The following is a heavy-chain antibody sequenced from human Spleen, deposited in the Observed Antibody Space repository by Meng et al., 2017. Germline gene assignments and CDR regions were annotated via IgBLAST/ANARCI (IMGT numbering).Heavy chain of an antibody. CDR1: GGSFSGYY. CDR2: INHSGST. V-gene: IGHV4-34*01. CDR3: ARVTTVTDIYFDY. Sequence: QVQLQQWGAGLLKPSETLSLTCVVYGGSFSGYYWSWIRQPPGKGLEWIGEINHSGSTYYNPSLKSLVTISVDTSKNQFSLKLSSVTAADTAVYYCARVTTVTDIYFDYWGQGTLVTVSS. J-gene: IGHJ4*02. D-gene: IGHD4-17*01.